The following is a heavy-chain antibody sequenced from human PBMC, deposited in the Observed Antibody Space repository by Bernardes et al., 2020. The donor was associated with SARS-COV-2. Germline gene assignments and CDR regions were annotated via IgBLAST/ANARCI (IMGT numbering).Heavy chain of an antibody. CDR1: EFTFSSYW. CDR2: INGDGSST. CDR3: ASLSTGTNSFDS. Sequence: GLSLRLSCAASEFTFSSYWMHWVRQAPGKGLVWVSRINGDGSSTTYADSVKGRFTISRDSAKNTLYLQMNSLRAEDTAVYFCASLSTGTNSFDSWGQGTLVTVSS. V-gene: IGHV3-74*01. J-gene: IGHJ4*02. D-gene: IGHD1-1*01.